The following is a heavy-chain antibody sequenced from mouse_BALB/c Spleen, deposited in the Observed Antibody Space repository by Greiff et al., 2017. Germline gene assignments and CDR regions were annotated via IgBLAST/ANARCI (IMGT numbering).Heavy chain of an antibody. CDR3: ARGETTATLFDY. Sequence: EVQGVESGGGLVQPGGSLKLSCAASGFTFSSYTMSWVRQTPEKRLEWVAYISSGGSTYYPDSVKGRFTISRDNARNILYLQMSSLRSEDTAMYYCARGETTATLFDYWGQGTTLTVSS. CDR1: GFTFSSYT. CDR2: ISSGGST. V-gene: IGHV5-6-5*01. J-gene: IGHJ2*01. D-gene: IGHD1-2*01.